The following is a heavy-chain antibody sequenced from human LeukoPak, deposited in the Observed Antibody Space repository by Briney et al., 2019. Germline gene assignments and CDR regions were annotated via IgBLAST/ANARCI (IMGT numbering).Heavy chain of an antibody. CDR2: ISYDGSNK. Sequence: GGSLRLSCAASGFSFITYNMNWVRQAPGKGLEWVAVISYDGSNKYFADSVKGRFTISRDIPKNTLYLQMNSLRAEDTAVYYCARALSGSYFSLFFYWGQGTLVTVSS. CDR1: GFSFITYN. V-gene: IGHV3-30*03. J-gene: IGHJ4*02. D-gene: IGHD1-26*01. CDR3: ARALSGSYFSLFFY.